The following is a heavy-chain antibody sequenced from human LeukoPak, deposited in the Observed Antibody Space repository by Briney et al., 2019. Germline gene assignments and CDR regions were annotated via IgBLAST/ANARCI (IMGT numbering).Heavy chain of an antibody. D-gene: IGHD1-1*01. Sequence: SETLSLTCTVSGGSISSFYWSWIRQPPGKGLGWIGYIYYSGSTNYDPSLKSRVTISVDTSKNQFSLKLSSVTAADTAVYYCARHGTSGTNLNWFDPWGQGTLVTVSS. V-gene: IGHV4-59*01. CDR2: IYYSGST. CDR1: GGSISSFY. J-gene: IGHJ5*02. CDR3: ARHGTSGTNLNWFDP.